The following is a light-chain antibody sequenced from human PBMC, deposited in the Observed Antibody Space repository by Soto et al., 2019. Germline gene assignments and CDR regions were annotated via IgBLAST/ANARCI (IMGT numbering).Light chain of an antibody. CDR3: QQYNNYGSWT. Sequence: DIQMTQSPSTLSASVGDRVTITCRASQSISAWLAWYQQKPGKALKLLIYKASSLESGVPSRFSGSGSGTEFTLTISSLQPDDFATYYCQQYNNYGSWTFGQGTKVEIK. CDR1: QSISAW. V-gene: IGKV1-5*03. CDR2: KAS. J-gene: IGKJ1*01.